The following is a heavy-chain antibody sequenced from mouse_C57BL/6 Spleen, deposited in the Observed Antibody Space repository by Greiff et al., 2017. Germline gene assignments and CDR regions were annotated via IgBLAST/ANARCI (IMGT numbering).Heavy chain of an antibody. D-gene: IGHD1-1*01. CDR1: GYTFTSYW. J-gene: IGHJ1*03. V-gene: IGHV1-59*01. CDR2: IDPSDSYT. Sequence: QVQLQQSGAELVRPGTSVKLSCKASGYTFTSYWMHWVKQRPGQGLEWIGVIDPSDSYTNYKQKLKGQATLTVDTSSSTAYMQLSSLTSEDSAVDDCARRFITTEEWYFDVWGTGTTVTVSS. CDR3: ARRFITTEEWYFDV.